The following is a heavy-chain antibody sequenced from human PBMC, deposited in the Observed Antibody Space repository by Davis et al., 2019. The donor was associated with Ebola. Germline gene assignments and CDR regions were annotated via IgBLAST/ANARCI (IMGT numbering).Heavy chain of an antibody. Sequence: GESLKISCAASGFTFSVYYMSWVRQAPGKGPEWVAIIKVEGGEKHYVDSVKGRFTISRDNAKNSLFMQMNSLRAEETAVYYCVSGDGRGSSYDMDVWGQGTTVTVSS. D-gene: IGHD5-12*01. CDR2: IKVEGGEK. CDR1: GFTFSVYY. J-gene: IGHJ6*02. CDR3: VSGDGRGSSYDMDV. V-gene: IGHV3-7*03.